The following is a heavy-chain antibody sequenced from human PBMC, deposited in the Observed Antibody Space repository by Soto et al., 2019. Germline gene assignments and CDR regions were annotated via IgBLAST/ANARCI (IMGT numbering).Heavy chain of an antibody. V-gene: IGHV3-23*01. D-gene: IGHD6-13*01. CDR1: GFIFENFV. J-gene: IGHJ6*02. CDR3: AKDREGSSWVYYYYGMDV. CDR2: ISGSGFKK. Sequence: GGSLRLSCAASGFIFENFVMSWVRQSPGKGLEWISSISGSGFKKYYADSVKGRFTISRDNSKNTLYLQMNSLRAEDTAVYYCAKDREGSSWVYYYYGMDVWGQGTTVTVSS.